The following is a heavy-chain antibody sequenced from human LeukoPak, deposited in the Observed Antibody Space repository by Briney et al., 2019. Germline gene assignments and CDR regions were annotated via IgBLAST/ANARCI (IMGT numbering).Heavy chain of an antibody. V-gene: IGHV3-48*03. CDR1: GFTFSSYD. Sequence: GGSMRLSCVASGFTFSSYDMNWVRQAPGKGLEWVSYISSSGSTIYYADSVKGRFTISRDNAKNSLYLQMNSLRAEDTAVYYCAELGITMIGGVWGKGTTVTISS. CDR2: ISSSGSTI. D-gene: IGHD3-10*02. CDR3: AELGITMIGGV. J-gene: IGHJ6*04.